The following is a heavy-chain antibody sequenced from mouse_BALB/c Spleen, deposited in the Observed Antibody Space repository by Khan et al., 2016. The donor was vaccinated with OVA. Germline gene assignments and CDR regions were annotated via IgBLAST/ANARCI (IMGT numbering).Heavy chain of an antibody. D-gene: IGHD2-2*01. CDR1: GYNITDYY. Sequence: VQLKQSGAELVRPGALVNLSCKASGYNITDYYMHWVKQRPEQGLEWIGWIDPEYGNTIYDPKFQGKASITLDTSSNTAYLQLSSLTSEDTAGGYCDRGGYGRWFAYWGQGTLVTVSA. CDR2: IDPEYGNT. J-gene: IGHJ3*01. CDR3: DRGGYGRWFAY. V-gene: IGHV14-1*02.